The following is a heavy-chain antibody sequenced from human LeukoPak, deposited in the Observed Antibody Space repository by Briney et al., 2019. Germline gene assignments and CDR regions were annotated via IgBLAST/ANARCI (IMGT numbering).Heavy chain of an antibody. CDR3: AKDRAPLVGAFDI. V-gene: IGHV3-23*01. CDR2: ISGSGGST. D-gene: IGHD6-13*01. CDR1: GFTFSSYA. Sequence: PGGSLRLSCAASGFTFSSYAMSWVRQAPGKGLEWVSAISGSGGSTYYADSVKGRFTISGDNSKNTLYLQMNSLRAEDTAVYYCAKDRAPLVGAFDIWGQGTMVTVSS. J-gene: IGHJ3*02.